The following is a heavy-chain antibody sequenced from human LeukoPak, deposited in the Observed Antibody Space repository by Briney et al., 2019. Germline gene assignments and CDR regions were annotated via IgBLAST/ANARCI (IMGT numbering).Heavy chain of an antibody. CDR3: ARDSNRGTFDY. CDR1: GFTFSSYA. V-gene: IGHV3-30*01. J-gene: IGHJ4*02. Sequence: GRSLRLSCAASGFTFSSYAMHWVRQAPGKGLEWVAVISYDGSNKYYADSVKGRFTISRDNSKNTLYLQMNSLRAEDTAVYYCARDSNRGTFDYWGQGTLVTVSS. D-gene: IGHD3-10*01. CDR2: ISYDGSNK.